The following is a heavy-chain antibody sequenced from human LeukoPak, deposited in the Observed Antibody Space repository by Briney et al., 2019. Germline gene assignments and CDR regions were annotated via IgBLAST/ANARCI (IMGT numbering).Heavy chain of an antibody. Sequence: GASVKVSCKASGYIFTNYGISWVRQAPGHGLEWMGWISGYNGNTKYAQKFQGRVTMTTDTSTSTAYMELSSLRSEDTAVYYCASATLRCSGGSCYEMDVWGKGTTVTVSS. CDR1: GYIFTNYG. CDR3: ASATLRCSGGSCYEMDV. V-gene: IGHV1-18*01. CDR2: ISGYNGNT. J-gene: IGHJ6*04. D-gene: IGHD2-15*01.